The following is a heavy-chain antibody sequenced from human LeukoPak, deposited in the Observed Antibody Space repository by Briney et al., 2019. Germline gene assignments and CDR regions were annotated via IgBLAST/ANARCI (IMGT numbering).Heavy chain of an antibody. CDR2: IIPIFGTA. J-gene: IGHJ4*02. CDR1: GGTFSSYA. D-gene: IGHD4-17*01. Sequence: SVKVSCKASGGTFSSYAISWVRQAPGQGLEWMGGIIPIFGTANYAQKFQGRVTITTDESTSTAYMGLSSLRSEDTAVYYCASPTYDYGDPLDYWGQGTLVTVSS. V-gene: IGHV1-69*05. CDR3: ASPTYDYGDPLDY.